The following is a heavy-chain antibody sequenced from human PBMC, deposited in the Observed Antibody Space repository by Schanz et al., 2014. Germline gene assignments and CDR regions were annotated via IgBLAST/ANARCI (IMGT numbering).Heavy chain of an antibody. Sequence: EVQLVESGGGLVQPGGSLRLSCSASGFTFISYTMHWVRQAPGKGLEYVSAISNNGDTTYYSDSVKGRFTISRDNSKNTLYLQMSSLRAEDTAVYYCAKDPSYGSDWVKYLDHWGQGTLVTVSS. CDR2: ISNNGDTT. CDR1: GFTFISYT. J-gene: IGHJ4*02. CDR3: AKDPSYGSDWVKYLDH. D-gene: IGHD1-26*01. V-gene: IGHV3-64D*06.